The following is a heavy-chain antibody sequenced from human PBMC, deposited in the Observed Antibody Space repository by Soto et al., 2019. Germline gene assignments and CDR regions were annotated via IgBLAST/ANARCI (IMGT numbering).Heavy chain of an antibody. CDR1: GYTFTSYD. Sequence: ASVKVSCKASGYTFTSYDINWVRQATGQGLEWMGWMNPNSGNTGYAQKFQGRVTMTRNTSMSTAYMELRSLRSDDTAVYYCARDIVVVAAANYYYYYMDVWGKGTTVTVSS. D-gene: IGHD2-2*01. J-gene: IGHJ6*03. CDR2: MNPNSGNT. V-gene: IGHV1-8*01. CDR3: ARDIVVVAAANYYYYYMDV.